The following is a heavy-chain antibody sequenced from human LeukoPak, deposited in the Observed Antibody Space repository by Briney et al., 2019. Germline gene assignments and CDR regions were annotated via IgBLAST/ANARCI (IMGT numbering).Heavy chain of an antibody. CDR2: IYHSGST. CDR3: ARAPLGDYYGSGSVIDY. CDR1: GGSISSSNW. V-gene: IGHV4-4*02. J-gene: IGHJ4*02. Sequence: PSGTLSLTCAVSGGSISSSNWWSWVRQPPGKGLEWIGEIYHSGSTNYNPSLESRVTISVDKSKNQFSLKLSSVTAADTAVYYCARAPLGDYYGSGSVIDYWGQGTLVTVSS. D-gene: IGHD3-10*01.